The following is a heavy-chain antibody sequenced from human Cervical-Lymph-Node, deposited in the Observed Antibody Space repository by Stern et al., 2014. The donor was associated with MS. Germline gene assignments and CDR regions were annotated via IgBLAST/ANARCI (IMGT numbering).Heavy chain of an antibody. V-gene: IGHV1-3*01. CDR1: GYTFTSHN. Sequence: QVQLVESGAEVKEPGASVSVSCKASGYTFTSHNMHWVRQAPGQSLEWMGWIKVGNGNTKYSQKFQGRVTITRDTSANTVYMEVSSLRSEDTAIYYCARPQTANWDFDAFDIWGQGTMVTVSS. CDR3: ARPQTANWDFDAFDI. CDR2: IKVGNGNT. D-gene: IGHD7-27*01. J-gene: IGHJ3*02.